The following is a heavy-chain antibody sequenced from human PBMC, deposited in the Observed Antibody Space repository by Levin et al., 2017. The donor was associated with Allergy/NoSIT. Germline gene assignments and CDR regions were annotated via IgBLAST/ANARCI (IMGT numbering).Heavy chain of an antibody. V-gene: IGHV3-23*01. CDR2: ISGSGVTT. D-gene: IGHD2-2*01. Sequence: SCAASGFTFITFAMSWVRQAPGKGMEWVSGISGSGVTTYYAGSVKGRFTISRDNSKNTLSLQMNSLRPEDTAVYYCVNQGVSSTSAPSQHWGQGTLVTVSS. J-gene: IGHJ1*01. CDR1: GFTFITFA. CDR3: VNQGVSSTSAPSQH.